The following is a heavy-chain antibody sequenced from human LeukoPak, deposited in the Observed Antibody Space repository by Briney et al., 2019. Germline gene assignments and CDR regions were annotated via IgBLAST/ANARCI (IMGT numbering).Heavy chain of an antibody. J-gene: IGHJ6*03. D-gene: IGHD3-3*01. CDR1: GGSISSYY. V-gene: IGHV4-59*01. Sequence: SETLSLTCTVSGGSISSYYWSWIRQPPGKGLEWIGYIYHSGSTNYNPSLKSRVTISVDTSKNQFSLKLSSVTAADTAVYYCARGLPVFGVVTGYYYYYYYMDVWGKGTTVTVSS. CDR3: ARGLPVFGVVTGYYYYYYYMDV. CDR2: IYHSGST.